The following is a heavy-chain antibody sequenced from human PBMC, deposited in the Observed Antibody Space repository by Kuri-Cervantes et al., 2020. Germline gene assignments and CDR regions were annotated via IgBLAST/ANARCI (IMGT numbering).Heavy chain of an antibody. D-gene: IGHD1-14*01. CDR1: GFTFSSYW. J-gene: IGHJ3*02. CDR2: IKQDGSEK. V-gene: IGHV3-7*01. Sequence: GGSLRPSCAASGFTFSSYWMSWVRQAPGKGLEWVANIKQDGSEKYYVDSVKGRFTISRDNAKNSLYLQMNSLRAEDTAVYYCARPPDGWQNAFDIWGQGTMVTVSS. CDR3: ARPPDGWQNAFDI.